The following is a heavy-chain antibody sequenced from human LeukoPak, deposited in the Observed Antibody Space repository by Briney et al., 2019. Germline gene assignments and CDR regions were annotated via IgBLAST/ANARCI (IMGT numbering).Heavy chain of an antibody. Sequence: SETLSLTCTVSGYSISSGYYWGWIRQPPGKGLEWIGSIYHSGSTYYNPSLKSRVTISVDTSKNQVSVNLNSVTAADTAIYYCARERHGGYSYGFSFDYWGQGTLVTVSS. D-gene: IGHD5-18*01. CDR2: IYHSGST. CDR3: ARERHGGYSYGFSFDY. J-gene: IGHJ4*02. V-gene: IGHV4-38-2*02. CDR1: GYSISSGYY.